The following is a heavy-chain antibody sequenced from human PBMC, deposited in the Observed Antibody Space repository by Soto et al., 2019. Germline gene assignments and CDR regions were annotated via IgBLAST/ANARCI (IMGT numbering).Heavy chain of an antibody. Sequence: GGSLRLSCAASGFTFSDYYMSWIRQAPGKGLEWVSRMNSDGSTTNYADSVKGRFTVSRDNAKNTLYLQMNSLRAEDTAVYYCATAEVDYWGPGTLVTVSS. J-gene: IGHJ4*02. V-gene: IGHV3-74*01. CDR2: MNSDGSTT. CDR1: GFTFSDYY. CDR3: ATAEVDY.